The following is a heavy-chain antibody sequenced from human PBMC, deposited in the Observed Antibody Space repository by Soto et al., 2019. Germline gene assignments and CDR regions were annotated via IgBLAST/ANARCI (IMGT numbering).Heavy chain of an antibody. CDR1: GGSISSYY. Sequence: SETLSLTCTVSGGSISSYYWSWIRQPPGKGLEWIGCIYYSGSTNYNPSLKSRVTISVDTSKNQFSLTLYSATAADTAVYYCARSPPPSAVSEYWGQGTLVTVSS. D-gene: IGHD6-19*01. CDR2: IYYSGST. V-gene: IGHV4-59*12. CDR3: ARSPPPSAVSEY. J-gene: IGHJ4*02.